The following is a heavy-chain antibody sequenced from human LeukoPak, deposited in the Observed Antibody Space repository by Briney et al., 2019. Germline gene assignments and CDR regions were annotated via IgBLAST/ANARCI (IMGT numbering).Heavy chain of an antibody. CDR2: INQSGIT. J-gene: IGHJ3*02. V-gene: IGHV4-34*01. CDR1: GGSFSGYY. CDR3: ARIHYGSGNDAFDI. D-gene: IGHD3-10*01. Sequence: SETLSLTCAVYGGSFSGYYWSWIRQPPGKGREWIGEINQSGITNYNPSLKSRVTISVDTSKNQFSLKLSSVTAADTAVYYCARIHYGSGNDAFDIWGQGTMVTVSS.